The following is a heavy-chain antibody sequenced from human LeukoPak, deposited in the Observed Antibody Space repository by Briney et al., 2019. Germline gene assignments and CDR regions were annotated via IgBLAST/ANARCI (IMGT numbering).Heavy chain of an antibody. D-gene: IGHD3-10*01. CDR2: IYYSGST. CDR3: AGEATMVRGVTRNNPHIPLYYYYYYGIDV. J-gene: IGHJ6*04. CDR1: GGSISSGGYY. Sequence: PSQTLSLTCTVSGGSISSGGYYWSWIRQHPGKGLEWIGYIYYSGSTYYNPSLKSRVTISVDTSKNQFSLKLSSVTAADTAAYYCAGEATMVRGVTRNNPHIPLYYYYYYGIDVWGKGTTVTVSS. V-gene: IGHV4-31*03.